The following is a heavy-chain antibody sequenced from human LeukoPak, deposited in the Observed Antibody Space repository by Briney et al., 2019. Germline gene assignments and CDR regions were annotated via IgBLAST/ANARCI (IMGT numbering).Heavy chain of an antibody. CDR2: ISGVGGRT. V-gene: IGHV3-23*01. J-gene: IGHJ4*02. D-gene: IGHD6-13*01. CDR3: AKESRGSWFSQGYYFDY. CDR1: GFTFSTYA. Sequence: GGSLRLSCVASGFTFSTYAMNWVRQAPGKGLEWVSGISGVGGRTDYAVSVKGRFTISRDNSKNTLYLQMNSLRAEDTAVYYCAKESRGSWFSQGYYFDYWGQGTLVTVSS.